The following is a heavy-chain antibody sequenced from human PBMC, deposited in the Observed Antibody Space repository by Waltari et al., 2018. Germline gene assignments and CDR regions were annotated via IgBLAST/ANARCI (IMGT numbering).Heavy chain of an antibody. CDR1: GFTFRRNT. CDR2: MPYDGSNK. D-gene: IGHD3-10*01. V-gene: IGHV3-30*02. Sequence: QVQLVESGGGVVQPGGSLRLSCATSGFTFRRNTMHWVRQAPGQGLEWVAFMPYDGSNKYYADSVTARFAISRDNSKNTQYLEMNNLRPDDTAVYYCAKDMGSGRYSFDYWGQGTLVTVSS. J-gene: IGHJ4*02. CDR3: AKDMGSGRYSFDY.